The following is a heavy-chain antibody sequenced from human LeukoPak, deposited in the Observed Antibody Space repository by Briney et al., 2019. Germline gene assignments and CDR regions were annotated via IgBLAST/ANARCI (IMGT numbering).Heavy chain of an antibody. CDR1: GGSFSGYY. Sequence: PSETLSLTCAVYGGSFSGYYWSWIRQPPGKGLEWIGEINHSGSTNYNPPLKSRVTISVDTSKNQFSLKLSSVTAADTAVYYCARGLITMVRGVVYYFDYWGQGTLVTVSS. CDR2: INHSGST. V-gene: IGHV4-34*01. CDR3: ARGLITMVRGVVYYFDY. D-gene: IGHD3-10*01. J-gene: IGHJ4*02.